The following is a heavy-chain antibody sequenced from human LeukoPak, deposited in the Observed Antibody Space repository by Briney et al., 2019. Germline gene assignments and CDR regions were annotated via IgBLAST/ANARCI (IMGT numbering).Heavy chain of an antibody. V-gene: IGHV3-23*01. CDR1: GFTFSNYA. D-gene: IGHD1-1*01. CDR2: ISGSGGST. J-gene: IGHJ4*02. Sequence: GGSLRLSCATSGFTFSNYAMSWVRQAPGKGLEWVSGISGSGGSTLYADSVKGRFTISRDNAKNSLYLQMNSLRAEDTAVYYCASTMAASGDYWGQGTLVTVSS. CDR3: ASTMAASGDY.